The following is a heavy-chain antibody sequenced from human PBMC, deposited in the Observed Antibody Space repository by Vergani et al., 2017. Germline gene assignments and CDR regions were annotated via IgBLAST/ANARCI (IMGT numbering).Heavy chain of an antibody. Sequence: QVQLQESGPGLVKPSQTLPLTCSVSGDSISSGVYYWTWIRQHPGKGLEWIGYIYSTGSTHHNPSLRRRINMSVDTSKNQFSLKLNSVTAADTAMYYCARMGGYXEGDAFRIGYFDSWGPGILVTVSS. CDR2: IYSTGST. CDR3: ARMGGYXEGDAFRIGYFDS. V-gene: IGHV4-31*03. J-gene: IGHJ4*02. D-gene: IGHD2-2*01. CDR1: GDSISSGVYY.